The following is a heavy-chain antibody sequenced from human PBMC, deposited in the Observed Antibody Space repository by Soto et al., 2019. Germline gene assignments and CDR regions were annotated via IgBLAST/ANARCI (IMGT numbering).Heavy chain of an antibody. D-gene: IGHD5-18*01. Sequence: GGSLRLSCAASGFTFSSYWMHWVRQAPGKGLVCVSRINSDGSSTNYADSVKGRLTISRDNAKNTLYLQMNSLRAEDTAVYYCAKDGGYSYGYSPRYYYGMDVWGQGTTVTVSS. V-gene: IGHV3-74*01. J-gene: IGHJ6*02. CDR2: INSDGSST. CDR3: AKDGGYSYGYSPRYYYGMDV. CDR1: GFTFSSYW.